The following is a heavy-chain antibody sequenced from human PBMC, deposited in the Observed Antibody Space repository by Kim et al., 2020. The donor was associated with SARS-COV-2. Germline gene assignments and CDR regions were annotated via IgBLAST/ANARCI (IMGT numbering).Heavy chain of an antibody. Sequence: NPPHSSRITMSVDTTKNRFSLKLSSVTAADTAVYYGAREGQQLVDPLDYWGQGTLVTVSS. D-gene: IGHD6-13*01. V-gene: IGHV4-4*07. J-gene: IGHJ4*02. CDR3: AREGQQLVDPLDY.